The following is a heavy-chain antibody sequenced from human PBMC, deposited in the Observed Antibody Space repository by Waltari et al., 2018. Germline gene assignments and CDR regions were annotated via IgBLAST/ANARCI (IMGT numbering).Heavy chain of an antibody. J-gene: IGHJ4*02. Sequence: VQLVQSGAEVKKPGSSGKVSVKAAGVTFIGHYLHRRRQAPGQGPETLGLIHPKSNVTEHDQSFQGRVTMTSDTSISTVYMALDSLRSDDTAVYYCARGAPLIGGEQYFDSWGQGTLVTVSS. CDR2: IHPKSNVT. D-gene: IGHD2-21*01. V-gene: IGHV1-2*02. CDR3: ARGAPLIGGEQYFDS. CDR1: GVTFIGHY.